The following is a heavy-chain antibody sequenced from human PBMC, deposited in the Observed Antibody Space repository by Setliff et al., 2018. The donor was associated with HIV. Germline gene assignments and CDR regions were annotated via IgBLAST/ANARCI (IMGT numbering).Heavy chain of an antibody. CDR1: GFTFSGYW. J-gene: IGHJ3*01. CDR3: ARGHRTSDAFDV. CDR2: IKQDGSVK. V-gene: IGHV3-7*01. Sequence: GGSLRLSCAASGFTFSGYWMSWVRQAPGKGLEWVANIKQDGSVKFYVDSVKGRFTISRDNAKNLVYLQMNSLRVEDTAVYFCARGHRTSDAFDVWGQGTMVTVSS. D-gene: IGHD2-2*01.